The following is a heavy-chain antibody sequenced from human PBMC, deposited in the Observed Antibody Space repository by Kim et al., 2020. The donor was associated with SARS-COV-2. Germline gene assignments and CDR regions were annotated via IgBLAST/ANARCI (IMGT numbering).Heavy chain of an antibody. J-gene: IGHJ4*02. D-gene: IGHD6-19*01. Sequence: KGYALSVKSRVTINPDTSKNHFSLQLNSVTPEDTAVYYCAREGWLVGFDYWGQGTLVTVSS. CDR2: K. V-gene: IGHV6-1*01. CDR3: AREGWLVGFDY.